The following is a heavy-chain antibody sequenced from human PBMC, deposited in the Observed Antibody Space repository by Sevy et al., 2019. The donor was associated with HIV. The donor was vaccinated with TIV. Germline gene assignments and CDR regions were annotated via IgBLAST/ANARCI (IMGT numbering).Heavy chain of an antibody. CDR2: IKLDGREK. Sequence: GGSLRLSCAASGFTFSNYWMSWVRQAPGKGLEWVANIKLDGREKYYVDSVKGRFTVSRDNAKSSVYLQMNSLRAEDTAVYYCARENGWDLLDYWGQGTLVTVSS. D-gene: IGHD1-26*01. V-gene: IGHV3-7*01. CDR3: ARENGWDLLDY. J-gene: IGHJ4*02. CDR1: GFTFSNYW.